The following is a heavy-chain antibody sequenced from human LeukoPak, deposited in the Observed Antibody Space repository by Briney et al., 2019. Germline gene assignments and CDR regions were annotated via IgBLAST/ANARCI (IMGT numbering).Heavy chain of an antibody. CDR3: ARPASSRAGGPPPFDY. V-gene: IGHV4-34*01. CDR1: GGSISSYY. D-gene: IGHD2-8*02. J-gene: IGHJ4*02. CDR2: INHSGST. Sequence: SETLSLTCTVSGGSISSYYWSWIRQPPGKGLEWIGGINHSGSTNYNPSLKSRVTISVDTSKNQFSLKLSSVTAADTAVYYCARPASSRAGGPPPFDYWGQGTLVTVSS.